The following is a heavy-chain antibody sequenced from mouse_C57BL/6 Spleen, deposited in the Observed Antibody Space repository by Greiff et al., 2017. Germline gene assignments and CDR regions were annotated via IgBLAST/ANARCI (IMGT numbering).Heavy chain of an antibody. V-gene: IGHV1-50*01. CDR1: GYTFTSYW. CDR3: ARRTVGGYFDV. J-gene: IGHJ1*03. Sequence: QVQLKQPGAELVKPGASVKLSCKASGYTFTSYWMQWVKQRPGQGLEWIGEIDPSDSYTNYNQKFKGKATLTVDTSSSTAYMQVSSLTSEDSAVYYCARRTVGGYFDVWGTGTTVTVSS. CDR2: IDPSDSYT. D-gene: IGHD1-1*01.